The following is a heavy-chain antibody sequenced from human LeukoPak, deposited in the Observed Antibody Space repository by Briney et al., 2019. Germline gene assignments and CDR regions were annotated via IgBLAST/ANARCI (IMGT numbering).Heavy chain of an antibody. D-gene: IGHD6-13*01. CDR1: GGSISSYY. CDR3: ARVAAAGTSFDY. V-gene: IGHV4-59*01. CDR2: IYYSGST. Sequence: SETLSLTCTVSGGSISSYYWSWIRQPPGKGLEWIGYIYYSGSTNYNPSLKSRVTISVDTSKNQFSLKLSSVTAADTAVYYCARVAAAGTSFDYWGQGTLVTSSS. J-gene: IGHJ4*02.